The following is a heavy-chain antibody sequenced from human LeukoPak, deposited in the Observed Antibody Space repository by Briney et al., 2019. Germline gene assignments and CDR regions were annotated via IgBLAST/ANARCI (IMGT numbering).Heavy chain of an antibody. J-gene: IGHJ4*02. CDR1: GFTFSTYA. V-gene: IGHV3-23*01. D-gene: IGHD1-26*01. Sequence: PGGSLRLSCAASGFTFSTYAMNWVRQAPGKGLEGVSAISDSGGRTYYADSVRGRFTISRDSSKNTLYLQMNSLRAEDTAVYYCAKRGNYYSFDYWGQGTLVTVSS. CDR2: ISDSGGRT. CDR3: AKRGNYYSFDY.